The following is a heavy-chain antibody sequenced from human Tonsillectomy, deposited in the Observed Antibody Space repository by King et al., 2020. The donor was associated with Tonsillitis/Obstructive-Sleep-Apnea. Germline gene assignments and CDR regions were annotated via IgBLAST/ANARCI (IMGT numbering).Heavy chain of an antibody. J-gene: IGHJ1*01. CDR1: GYTFTSYD. D-gene: IGHD3-22*01. V-gene: IGHV1-18*01. CDR2: SRPYNGDT. Sequence: QLVQSGAEVKKPGASVKVSCKASGYTFTSYDITWVRQAPGQGLEWMGWSRPYNGDTNYAQKLQGRVTMTSATSTSTAYMELRSLRSDDTAVYYCARDYYDSSGYYHGYFQHWGQGTLVTVSS. CDR3: ARDYYDSSGYYHGYFQH.